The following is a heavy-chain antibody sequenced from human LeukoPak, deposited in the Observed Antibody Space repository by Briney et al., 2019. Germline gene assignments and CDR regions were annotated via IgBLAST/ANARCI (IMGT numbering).Heavy chain of an antibody. CDR1: GGSISSSSYY. Sequence: SETLSLTCTVSGGSISSSSYYWGWIRQPPGKGLEWIGSIYYSGSTYYNPSLKSRVTISVDTSKNQFSLKLSSVTAADTAVYYCARDQEQWLVGIDYWGQGTLVTVSS. D-gene: IGHD6-19*01. CDR2: IYYSGST. J-gene: IGHJ4*02. CDR3: ARDQEQWLVGIDY. V-gene: IGHV4-39*07.